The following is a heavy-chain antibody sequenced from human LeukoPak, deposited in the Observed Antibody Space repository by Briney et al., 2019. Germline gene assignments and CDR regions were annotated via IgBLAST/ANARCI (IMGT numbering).Heavy chain of an antibody. CDR3: ARVVRVPWFDP. CDR1: GGSISSYY. J-gene: IGHJ5*02. CDR2: IYYSGST. Sequence: SETLSFTCTVSGGSISSYYWSWIRQPPGKGLEWIGYIYYSGSTNYNPSVKSRVTISVDTSKNQFSLKLSSVTAADTAVYYCARVVRVPWFDPWGQGTLVTVSS. V-gene: IGHV4-59*01. D-gene: IGHD2-21*01.